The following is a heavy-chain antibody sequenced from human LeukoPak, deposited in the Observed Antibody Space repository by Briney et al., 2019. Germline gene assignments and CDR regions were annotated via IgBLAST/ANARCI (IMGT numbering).Heavy chain of an antibody. CDR1: GFTFSSYA. CDR2: ISGSGGST. D-gene: IGHD3-22*01. V-gene: IGHV3-23*01. Sequence: TGGSLRLSCAASGFTFSSYAMSWVRQAPGKGLEWVSAISGSGGSTYYADSGKGRFTISRDNSKNTLYLQMNSLRAEDTAVYYCAKEYDSGPGRIDYWGRGTLVTVSS. CDR3: AKEYDSGPGRIDY. J-gene: IGHJ4*02.